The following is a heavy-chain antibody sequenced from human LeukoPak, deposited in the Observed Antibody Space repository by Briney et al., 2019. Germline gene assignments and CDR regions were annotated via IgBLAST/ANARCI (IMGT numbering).Heavy chain of an antibody. Sequence: GGSLRLSCVASGFTFSNYAISWVRQAPGKGLEWVSAISGSGGRTYYADSVEGRFTISRDNSKNTLYFQMNTLRAEDMAVYYCAKDYYPDSSGYYPEYYDCWGQGTLVTVSS. CDR1: GFTFSNYA. CDR3: AKDYYPDSSGYYPEYYDC. V-gene: IGHV3-23*01. CDR2: ISGSGGRT. J-gene: IGHJ4*02. D-gene: IGHD3-22*01.